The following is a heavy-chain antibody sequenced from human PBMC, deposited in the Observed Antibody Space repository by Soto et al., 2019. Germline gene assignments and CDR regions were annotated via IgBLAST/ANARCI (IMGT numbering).Heavy chain of an antibody. CDR3: AKAAGAPG. CDR2: VSYDGSNK. J-gene: IGHJ4*02. D-gene: IGHD6-19*01. CDR1: GFNFSSYG. Sequence: QVQLVESGGGVVQPGRSLRLSCAASGFNFSSYGMHWVRQAPGKGLEWVAVVSYDGSNKYYADSVKGRFTISRDNSKNTLYLQMNSLRAEDTAVYYCAKAAGAPGWGQGTLVTVSS. V-gene: IGHV3-30*18.